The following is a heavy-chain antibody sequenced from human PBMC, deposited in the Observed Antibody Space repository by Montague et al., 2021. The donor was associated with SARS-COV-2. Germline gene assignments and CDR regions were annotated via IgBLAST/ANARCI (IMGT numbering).Heavy chain of an antibody. D-gene: IGHD6-13*01. CDR3: ARDPGIPSAGTVGHFDS. J-gene: IGHJ5*01. Sequence: SLRLSCAASGFIFSSYEMNWVRQAPGKGLEWISYISSSGGGSTKXYTDSVKGRFTISRDNAKNSLYLQMDSLRVEDTAIYYCARDPGIPSAGTVGHFDSWGQGILVIVSS. V-gene: IGHV3-48*03. CDR1: GFIFSSYE. CDR2: ISSSGGGSTK.